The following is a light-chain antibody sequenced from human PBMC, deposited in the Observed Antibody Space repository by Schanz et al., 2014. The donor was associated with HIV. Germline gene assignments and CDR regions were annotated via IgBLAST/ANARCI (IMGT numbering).Light chain of an antibody. CDR1: SSDLGRLNC. CDR3: SSYTSSSTWV. CDR2: EVS. V-gene: IGLV2-14*01. Sequence: QSALTQPASVSGSPGQSISISCTGTSSDLGRLNCVSWYQQHPGKAPKLMIYEVSERPSGVPDRFSGSKSGNTASLTVSGLQADDEADYYCSSYTSSSTWVFGGGTKLTVL. J-gene: IGLJ3*02.